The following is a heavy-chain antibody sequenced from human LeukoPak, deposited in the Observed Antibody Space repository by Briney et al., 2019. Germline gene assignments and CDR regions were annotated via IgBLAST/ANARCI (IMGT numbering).Heavy chain of an antibody. CDR2: IYTSGST. J-gene: IGHJ6*03. CDR1: GGSISSYC. V-gene: IGHV4-4*07. CDR3: ARDAAAADPYYYYYYMDV. D-gene: IGHD6-13*01. Sequence: SETLSLTCTVSGGSISSYCWSWIRQPAGKGLEWIGRIYTSGSTNYNPSLKSRVTMSVDTSKNQFSLKLSSVTAADTAVYYCARDAAAADPYYYYYYMDVWGKGTTVTVSS.